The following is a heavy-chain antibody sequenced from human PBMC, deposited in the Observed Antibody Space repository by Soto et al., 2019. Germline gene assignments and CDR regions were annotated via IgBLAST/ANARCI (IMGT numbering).Heavy chain of an antibody. V-gene: IGHV3-30*18. Sequence: QVQLVESGGGVVQPGRSLRLSCAASGFTFSSYGMHWVRQAPGKGLEWVAVISYDGSNKYYADSVKGRFTISRDNSKNTLYLQMNSLRAEDTAVYYCAKLGYCSGGSCYSDELGMDVW. CDR1: GFTFSSYG. CDR2: ISYDGSNK. J-gene: IGHJ6*01. CDR3: AKLGYCSGGSCYSDELGMDV. D-gene: IGHD2-15*01.